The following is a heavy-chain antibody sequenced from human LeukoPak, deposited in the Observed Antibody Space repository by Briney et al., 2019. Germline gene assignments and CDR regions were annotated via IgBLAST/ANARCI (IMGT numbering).Heavy chain of an antibody. CDR2: ISGSGGST. D-gene: IGHD3-3*01. CDR3: AKIRITIFGGNDWFDP. Sequence: PGGSLRLSCAASGFTFSSYAMSWVRQAPGKGLEWVSAISGSGGSTYYADSVKGRFTISRDNSKNTLYLQMNSLRAEDTAVYYCAKIRITIFGGNDWFDPWGQGTLVTVSS. V-gene: IGHV3-23*01. J-gene: IGHJ5*02. CDR1: GFTFSSYA.